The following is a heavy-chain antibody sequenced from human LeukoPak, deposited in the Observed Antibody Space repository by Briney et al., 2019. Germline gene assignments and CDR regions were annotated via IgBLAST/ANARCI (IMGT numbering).Heavy chain of an antibody. Sequence: GGSLRLSCAASGLPFSNAWMSWVRQAPGKGLEWVGRIKGKIDGGTKDHAAPVKGRLTISRDDSKNTLYLQMNSLKTEDTAVYYCTTVGLYDILTGHYHDSFDRWGQGTMVTVSS. CDR1: GLPFSNAW. J-gene: IGHJ3*01. V-gene: IGHV3-15*01. CDR3: TTVGLYDILTGHYHDSFDR. CDR2: IKGKIDGGTK. D-gene: IGHD3-9*01.